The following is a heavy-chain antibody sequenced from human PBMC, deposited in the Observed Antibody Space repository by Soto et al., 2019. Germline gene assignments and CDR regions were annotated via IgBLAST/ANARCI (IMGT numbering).Heavy chain of an antibody. Sequence: EVQLVESGGGLVQPGGSLRLSCAASGFTVSSNYMSWVRQAPGKGLEWVSVIYSGGSAYYADSVKGRFTISRDNSKNTLYLQMSRLRAEETAVYYGARHGYSYGGGYFDYWGQGTLVTVSS. CDR1: GFTVSSNY. V-gene: IGHV3-66*04. J-gene: IGHJ4*02. CDR2: IYSGGSA. CDR3: ARHGYSYGGGYFDY. D-gene: IGHD5-18*01.